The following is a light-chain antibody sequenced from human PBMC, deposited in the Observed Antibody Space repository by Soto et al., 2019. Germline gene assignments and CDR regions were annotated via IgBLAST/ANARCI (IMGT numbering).Light chain of an antibody. V-gene: IGKV3-20*01. CDR3: QQYGSSPKLT. CDR2: GAS. Sequence: EIVLTQSPGTLSLSPGERATLSCRASQSVSSSYLAWYQQKPGQAPRLLIYGASSRATGIPDRFSGSGSGTDFKLTISRLEPEDFAVYYCQQYGSSPKLTFGGGNKVEIK. J-gene: IGKJ4*01. CDR1: QSVSSSY.